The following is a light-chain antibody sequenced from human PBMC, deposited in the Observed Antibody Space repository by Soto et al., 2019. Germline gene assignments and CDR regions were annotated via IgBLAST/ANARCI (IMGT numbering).Light chain of an antibody. J-gene: IGKJ5*01. CDR3: QRYDSLPPT. CDR2: DAS. Sequence: DIQMTQSPSSLSASVGDRVTITCQASHDIKDFLNWFQEKPGKAPKLLIYDASNLQTGVPSRFSGSGSGTHFTFTISSLQPEDIVTYYCQRYDSLPPTFGQGTRLEIK. V-gene: IGKV1-33*01. CDR1: HDIKDF.